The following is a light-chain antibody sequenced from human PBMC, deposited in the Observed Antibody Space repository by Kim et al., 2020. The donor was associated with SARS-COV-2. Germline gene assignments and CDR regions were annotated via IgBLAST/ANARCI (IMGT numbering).Light chain of an antibody. CDR1: QSIGRW. V-gene: IGKV1-5*03. CDR2: QAS. J-gene: IGKJ1*01. Sequence: DIQMTQSPSTLSASVGDRVTFACRASQSIGRWLAWYQQKPGEAPKLLIYQASTLQRGVPSRFSGSGSGTDFTLTISDLQPDDYATYFCQQYNALWTFGQGTKVDIK. CDR3: QQYNALWT.